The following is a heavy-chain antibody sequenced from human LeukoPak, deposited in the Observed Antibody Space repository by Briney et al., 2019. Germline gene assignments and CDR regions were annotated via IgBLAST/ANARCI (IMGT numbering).Heavy chain of an antibody. V-gene: IGHV3-66*01. J-gene: IGHJ3*02. Sequence: GGSLRLSCAASGFTFSSYAMSWVRQAPGKGLEWVSVIYSGGSTYYADSVKGRFTISRDNSKNTLYLQMNSLRAEDTAVYYCARDRTTSRPHDAFDIWGQGTMVTVSS. CDR3: ARDRTTSRPHDAFDI. CDR2: IYSGGST. CDR1: GFTFSSYA. D-gene: IGHD1-7*01.